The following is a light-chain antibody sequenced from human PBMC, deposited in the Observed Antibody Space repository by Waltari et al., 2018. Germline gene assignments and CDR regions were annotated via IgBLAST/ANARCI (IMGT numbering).Light chain of an antibody. Sequence: QSVLTQPPSVSGTPGQRVTLSCSGSSSNIGSNTVNWYQQLPRTAPKLLIYSNNPRPSGVPDRFSGSKSGTSASLAISGLQSEDEADYYCAAWDDSLNGVVFGGGTKLTVL. CDR3: AAWDDSLNGVV. V-gene: IGLV1-44*01. CDR2: SNN. J-gene: IGLJ2*01. CDR1: SSNIGSNT.